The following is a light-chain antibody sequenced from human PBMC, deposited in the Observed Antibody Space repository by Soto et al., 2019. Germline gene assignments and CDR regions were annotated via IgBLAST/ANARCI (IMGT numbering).Light chain of an antibody. CDR2: GAS. J-gene: IGKJ1*01. V-gene: IGKV3-20*01. CDR1: QSVSSSC. Sequence: EIVMTQSPATLSVSPGERATLSCRASQSVSSSCLAWYQQKPGQAPRLLIYGASSRATGIPDRVSGSGSGTDFTLTISRLEPEDFAGYNCQQYGTSPPTFGQGTKVDIK. CDR3: QQYGTSPPT.